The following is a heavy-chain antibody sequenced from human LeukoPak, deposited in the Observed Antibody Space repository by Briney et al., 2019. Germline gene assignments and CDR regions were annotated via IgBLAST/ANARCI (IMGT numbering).Heavy chain of an antibody. D-gene: IGHD3-22*01. CDR3: ARGSTYYDSSGQVPFDY. CDR2: IRGSGGST. CDR1: GFTFSSYA. Sequence: PGGSLRLSCEASGFTFSSYAMSWVRQAPGKGLEWVSAIRGSGGSTYYADSVKGRFTISRDNAKNSLYLQMNSLRAEDTAVYYCARGSTYYDSSGQVPFDYWGQGTLVTVSS. J-gene: IGHJ4*02. V-gene: IGHV3-23*01.